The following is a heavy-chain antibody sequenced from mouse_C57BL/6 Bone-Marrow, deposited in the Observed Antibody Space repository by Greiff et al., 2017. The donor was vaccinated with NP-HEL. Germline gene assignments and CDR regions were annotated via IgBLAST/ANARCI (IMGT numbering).Heavy chain of an antibody. CDR3: AMIYYGNYVLWYFDV. D-gene: IGHD2-1*01. J-gene: IGHJ1*03. V-gene: IGHV3-6*01. CDR2: ISYDGSN. Sequence: DVQLQESGPGLVKPSQSLSLTCSVTGYSITSGYYWNWIRQFPGNKLEWMGYISYDGSNNYNPSLKNRISITRDTSKNQFFLKLNSVTTEDTATYYCAMIYYGNYVLWYFDVWGTGTTVTVSS. CDR1: GYSITSGYY.